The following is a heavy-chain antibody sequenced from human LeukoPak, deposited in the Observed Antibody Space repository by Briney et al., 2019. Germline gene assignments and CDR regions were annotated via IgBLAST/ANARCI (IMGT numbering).Heavy chain of an antibody. J-gene: IGHJ4*02. CDR2: IYPGGSDT. CDR3: ARHQYYYDTRAYYIDY. D-gene: IGHD3-22*01. CDR1: GYSFISYW. Sequence: GESLKISCKGSGYSFISYWIGWARQMPGKGLEWMGIIYPGGSDTRYSPPFQGQVTISADKSISTAYVQWNSLRASDTAMYYCARHQYYYDTRAYYIDYWGQGTLVTVSS. V-gene: IGHV5-51*01.